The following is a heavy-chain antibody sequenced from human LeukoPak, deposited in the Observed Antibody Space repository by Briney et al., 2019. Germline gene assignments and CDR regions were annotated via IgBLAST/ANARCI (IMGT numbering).Heavy chain of an antibody. CDR3: AADAAISAAGTAPFDN. CDR1: GGSVNNYY. Sequence: KPSETLSLTCTVSGGSVNNYYWSWIRQPPGKGLDWIGYIYRGNTKYNPSLKSRVTISMDTAQNQISLKLISGTAADTAVYFCAADAAISAAGTAPFDNWGQGMLVTVSS. CDR2: IYRGNT. D-gene: IGHD6-13*01. V-gene: IGHV4-59*08. J-gene: IGHJ4*02.